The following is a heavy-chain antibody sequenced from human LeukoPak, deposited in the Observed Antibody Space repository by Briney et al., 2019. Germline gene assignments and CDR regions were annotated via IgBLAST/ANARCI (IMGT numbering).Heavy chain of an antibody. CDR3: ARDRTYCSSTNCYSRYFQY. CDR2: ISAYNGNT. D-gene: IGHD2-2*01. CDR1: GYTFTTYG. V-gene: IGHV1-18*01. J-gene: IGHJ1*01. Sequence: GASVKVSCKASGYTFTTYGINWVRQAPGQGLEWMGWISAYNGNTNYAQKLQGRVTMTTDTSTSTAYMELRSLRSDDTAVYYCARDRTYCSSTNCYSRYFQYWGQGTLVTVSS.